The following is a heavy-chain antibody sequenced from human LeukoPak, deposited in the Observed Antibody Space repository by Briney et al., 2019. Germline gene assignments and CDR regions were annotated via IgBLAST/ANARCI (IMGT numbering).Heavy chain of an antibody. V-gene: IGHV3-48*01. CDR1: GYTLTELS. J-gene: IGHJ4*02. Sequence: SCKVSGYTLTELSMHWVRQAPGKGLEWVSYISSSSSTIYYADSVKGRFTISRDNAKNSLYLQMNSLRAEDTAVYYCARDRNYYDSSGYFDYWGQGTLVTVSS. CDR2: ISSSSSTI. CDR3: ARDRNYYDSSGYFDY. D-gene: IGHD3-22*01.